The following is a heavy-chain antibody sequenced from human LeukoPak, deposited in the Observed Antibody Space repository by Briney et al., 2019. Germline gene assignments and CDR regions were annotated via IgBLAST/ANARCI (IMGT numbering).Heavy chain of an antibody. J-gene: IGHJ3*01. Sequence: GGSLRLSCAASGFTFSNYWMHWVRQAPGKGLVWVSRIKTDGSSISYADSVKGRFTISRDNAKNALYLQMNSLRVEDTAVYYCARDPYTRGFGAFDVWGQGTMVTVSS. CDR1: GFTFSNYW. CDR2: IKTDGSSI. CDR3: ARDPYTRGFGAFDV. D-gene: IGHD2-2*02. V-gene: IGHV3-74*01.